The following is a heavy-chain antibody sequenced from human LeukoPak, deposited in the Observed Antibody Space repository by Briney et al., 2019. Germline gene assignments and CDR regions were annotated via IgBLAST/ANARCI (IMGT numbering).Heavy chain of an antibody. J-gene: IGHJ4*02. V-gene: IGHV1-8*01. CDR3: ATGRQIYYDSSGYFYGVNY. CDR1: GYTFTSYD. CDR2: MNPNSGNT. D-gene: IGHD3-22*01. Sequence: ASVKVSCKASGYTFTSYDINWVRQATGQGLEWMGWMNPNSGNTGYAQKFQGRVTMTRNTSISTAYMDLSSLRSEDTAVYYCATGRQIYYDSSGYFYGVNYWGQGTLVTVSS.